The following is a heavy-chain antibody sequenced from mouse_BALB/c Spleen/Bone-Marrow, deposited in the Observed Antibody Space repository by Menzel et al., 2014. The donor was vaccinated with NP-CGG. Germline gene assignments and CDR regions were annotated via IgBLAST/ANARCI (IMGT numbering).Heavy chain of an antibody. J-gene: IGHJ4*01. CDR3: VICSIYSYGNTYYVMYY. Sequence: EVKLVESGGGLVQPGGSRKLSCAASGFTFSSFGMHWVRQAPEKGLEWVAYMNSGSSNIFYADTVRGRFTISRDNPKNILFLQMTSLSSEYTSIYYCVICSIYSYGNTYYVMYYWGQGTSVTVSS. D-gene: IGHD1-1*01. V-gene: IGHV5-17*02. CDR1: GFTFSSFG. CDR2: MNSGSSNI.